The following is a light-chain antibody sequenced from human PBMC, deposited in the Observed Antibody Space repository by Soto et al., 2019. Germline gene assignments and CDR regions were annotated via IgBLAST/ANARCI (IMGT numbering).Light chain of an antibody. CDR3: EQRSNWIS. Sequence: EIVLTQSPATLPLSPGERATLSCRASQSVSSYLAWYQQKPGQAPRLLIYDAVNRATGIPARFSGSVSGTDFTLTISSLEPEDFAVYYCEQRSNWISFGQGTRLEIK. CDR1: QSVSSY. CDR2: DAV. V-gene: IGKV3-11*01. J-gene: IGKJ5*01.